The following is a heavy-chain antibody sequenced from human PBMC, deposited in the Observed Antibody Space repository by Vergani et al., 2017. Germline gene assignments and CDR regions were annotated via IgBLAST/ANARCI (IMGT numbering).Heavy chain of an antibody. CDR1: NGSISGGTYY. J-gene: IGHJ4*02. D-gene: IGHD3-10*01. Sequence: QVQLRESGPGLMKPSQTLSLTCTVSNGSISGGTYYWSWIRQHPGKGLEWLGNIFHSGSAYYNPSLKSRVSISIDTSKNLFSLKLSSVTAAETSMYYCARYSPITWEVDFWGQGTLVTVSS. CDR2: IFHSGSA. CDR3: ARYSPITWEVDF. V-gene: IGHV4-31*03.